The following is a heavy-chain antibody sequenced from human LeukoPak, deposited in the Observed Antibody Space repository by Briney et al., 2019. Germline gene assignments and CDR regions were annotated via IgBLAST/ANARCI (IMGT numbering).Heavy chain of an antibody. CDR3: AKAEQWLMVYYYYMDV. CDR1: GFTFSTYW. J-gene: IGHJ6*03. Sequence: GGSLRLSCAASGFTFSTYWMHWVRQAPGKGLEWVSAISGSGGSTYYADSVKGRFTISRDNSKNTLYLQMNSLRAEDTAVYYCAKAEQWLMVYYYYMDVWGKGTTVTVSS. CDR2: ISGSGGST. V-gene: IGHV3-23*01. D-gene: IGHD6-19*01.